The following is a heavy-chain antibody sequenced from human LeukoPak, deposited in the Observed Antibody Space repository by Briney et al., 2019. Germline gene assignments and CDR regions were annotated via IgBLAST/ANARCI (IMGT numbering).Heavy chain of an antibody. CDR3: ARGPDGSGYYPFDY. D-gene: IGHD3-22*01. Sequence: SETLSLTCTVSGGSISNYYWSWLRQPAGQGLEWIGRIYTSGSANYNPSLTSRVTMSVDTSKNQFSLKLSSATAADTAVYYCARGPDGSGYYPFDYWGQGTLVTVSS. CDR1: GGSISNYY. J-gene: IGHJ4*02. V-gene: IGHV4-4*07. CDR2: IYTSGSA.